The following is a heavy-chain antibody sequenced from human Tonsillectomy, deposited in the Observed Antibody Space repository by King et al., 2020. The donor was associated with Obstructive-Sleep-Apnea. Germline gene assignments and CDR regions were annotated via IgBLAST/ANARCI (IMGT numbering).Heavy chain of an antibody. Sequence: VQLVESGGGLVQPGGSLRLSCAASGFTFSNYDMHWVRQAPGKGLEWVSAVGTAGDTYYPGSVKGRFTISRENAKNSLYLQMNSLRIGDTAVYYCARDFFGTLWYFDLWVRGTLVTVSS. CDR2: VGTAGDT. CDR3: ARDFFGTLWYFDL. J-gene: IGHJ2*01. D-gene: IGHD1-1*01. CDR1: GFTFSNYD. V-gene: IGHV3-13*01.